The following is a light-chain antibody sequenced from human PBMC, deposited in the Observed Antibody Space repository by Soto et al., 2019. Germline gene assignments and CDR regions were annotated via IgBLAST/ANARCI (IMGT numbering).Light chain of an antibody. CDR1: QSISTS. J-gene: IGKJ1*01. CDR3: QQSYTTPGWT. Sequence: DIQMTQSPSSLSASVGDRVTITCQASQSISTSLNWYQKKPGKAPELLIYAASSLQSGVPSRFRGSGSGTDFTLTISSLQPEDFATYYCQQSYTTPGWTFGQGTKVEIK. CDR2: AAS. V-gene: IGKV1-39*01.